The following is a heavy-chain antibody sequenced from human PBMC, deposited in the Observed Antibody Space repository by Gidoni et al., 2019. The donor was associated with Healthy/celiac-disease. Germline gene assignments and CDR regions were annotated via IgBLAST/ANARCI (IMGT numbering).Heavy chain of an antibody. V-gene: IGHV3-33*01. CDR3: ARGETSARRHYYYYYYMDV. CDR2: IWYDGSNK. J-gene: IGHJ6*03. CDR1: GFTFSSYG. Sequence: QVQLVESGGGVVQPGRSLRLSCAASGFTFSSYGMHWVRQAPGKGLEWVAVIWYDGSNKYYADSVKGRFTISRDNSKNTLYLQMNSLRAEDTAVYYCARGETSARRHYYYYYYMDVWGKGTTVTVSS. D-gene: IGHD2-15*01.